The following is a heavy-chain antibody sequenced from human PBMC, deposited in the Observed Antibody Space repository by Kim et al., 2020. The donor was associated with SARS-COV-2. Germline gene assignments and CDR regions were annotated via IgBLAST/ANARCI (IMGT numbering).Heavy chain of an antibody. Sequence: GESLKISCEGSGYTFTSYWVSWVHQTPGKGLEWMGRIDPSDSFVKYRPSLQGHVTISVDTSISTAYLQWSSLKASDTAMYYCVRHSIPVAGQGADYWGQGTRVTVSS. V-gene: IGHV5-10-1*01. D-gene: IGHD6-19*01. CDR2: IDPSDSFV. CDR1: GYTFTSYW. CDR3: VRHSIPVAGQGADY. J-gene: IGHJ4*02.